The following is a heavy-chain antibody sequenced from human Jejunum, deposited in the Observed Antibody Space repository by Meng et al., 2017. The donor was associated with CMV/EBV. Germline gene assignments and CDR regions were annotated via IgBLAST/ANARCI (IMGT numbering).Heavy chain of an antibody. CDR2: INPNTGGT. CDR3: ARDFVRGQTY. J-gene: IGHJ4*02. V-gene: IGHV1-2*06. Sequence: SCKASGYMFSEYYMHWVRQAPGQGLEWMGRINPNTGGTNYVQKFQGRVTMTRDTSISTAYMELSRLRSDDTAVYYCARDFVRGQTYWGQGTLVTVSS. D-gene: IGHD2-8*01. CDR1: GYMFSEYY.